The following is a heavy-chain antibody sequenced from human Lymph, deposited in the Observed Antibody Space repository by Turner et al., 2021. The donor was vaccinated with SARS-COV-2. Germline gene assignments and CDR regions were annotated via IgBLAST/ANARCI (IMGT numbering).Heavy chain of an antibody. CDR2: IYSGGTT. J-gene: IGHJ6*02. D-gene: IGHD6-13*01. CDR1: GIIVSRNY. CDR3: ARDLGTYGMDV. Sequence: EVQLVEPGGVLIQPGGSLRLSCAASGIIVSRNYMNWVRQAPGKGLEWVSVIYSGGTTYYADSVKGRFTISRDNSKNTLDLQMNSLRVEDTAVYYCARDLGTYGMDVWGQGTTVTVSS. V-gene: IGHV3-53*01.